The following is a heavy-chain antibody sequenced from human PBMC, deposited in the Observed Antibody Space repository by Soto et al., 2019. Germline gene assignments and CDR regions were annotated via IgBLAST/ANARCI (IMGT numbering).Heavy chain of an antibody. V-gene: IGHV4-34*01. D-gene: IGHD3-16*02. CDR1: GGSFSGYS. CDR3: ARATMITFGGVIVIPQYYFDY. CDR2: INHSGST. J-gene: IGHJ4*02. Sequence: PSETLSLTCAVYGGSFSGYSLTWIRQPPGKGLEWIGGINHSGSTNYNPSLKSRVTISVDTSKNQFSLKLSSVTAADTAVYYCARATMITFGGVIVIPQYYFDYWGQGTLVTVSS.